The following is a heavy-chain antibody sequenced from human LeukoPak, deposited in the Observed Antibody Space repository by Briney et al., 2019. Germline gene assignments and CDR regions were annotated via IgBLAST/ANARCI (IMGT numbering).Heavy chain of an antibody. V-gene: IGHV4-39*01. Sequence: PSETLSLTCTVSGDSIKTNSYFWDWIRQPPGKGLEWIGGIFYTGSTYYNPSLKSRLTMSIDTSKNQFSLQMTSVTGADTAVYYCGRHWKRSGYSASGKHYNDWFDPWGQGILVTVSS. CDR1: GDSIKTNSYF. J-gene: IGHJ5*02. CDR2: IFYTGST. D-gene: IGHD3-10*01. CDR3: GRHWKRSGYSASGKHYNDWFDP.